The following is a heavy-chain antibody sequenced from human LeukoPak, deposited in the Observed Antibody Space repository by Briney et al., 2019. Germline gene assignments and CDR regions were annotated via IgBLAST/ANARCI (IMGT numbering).Heavy chain of an antibody. CDR3: AKGLLDYYDSSGYFDY. Sequence: GGSLRLSCAASGFTFSTYALSWVRQAPGKGLEWVSAISPGGDRTYYADSVKGRFAISRDNSKNTLYLQMNSLRAEDTAVYYCAKGLLDYYDSSGYFDYWGQGTLVTVSS. J-gene: IGHJ4*02. CDR1: GFTFSTYA. V-gene: IGHV3-23*01. CDR2: ISPGGDRT. D-gene: IGHD3-22*01.